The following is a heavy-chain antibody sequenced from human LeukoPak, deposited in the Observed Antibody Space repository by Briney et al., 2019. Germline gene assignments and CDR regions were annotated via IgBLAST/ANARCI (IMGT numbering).Heavy chain of an antibody. CDR2: INYSGYT. J-gene: IGHJ4*02. D-gene: IGHD2-2*01. CDR1: GGSFSGYY. V-gene: IGHV4-34*01. Sequence: SETLSLTCAVYGGSFSGYYWSWTRQPPGKGLEWIGEINYSGYTKYNPSLKSRVTISIDTSKNQFSLKLSSVTAADTAVYYCARGRVLPGAMFGFFDYWGQGTLVSVSS. CDR3: ARGRVLPGAMFGFFDY.